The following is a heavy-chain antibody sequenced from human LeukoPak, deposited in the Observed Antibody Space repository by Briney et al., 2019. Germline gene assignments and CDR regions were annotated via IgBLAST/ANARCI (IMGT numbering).Heavy chain of an antibody. Sequence: PGGSLRLSCAASGFTFSTYEMTWVRQSPGKGLEWVSYISSSGSTIYYADSVKGRFTISRDNAKNSLYLQMNSLGPEDTAVYYFARDPYSGNYGNYYYYYMDVWGKGTTVTISS. D-gene: IGHD1-26*01. CDR1: GFTFSTYE. J-gene: IGHJ6*03. V-gene: IGHV3-48*03. CDR3: ARDPYSGNYGNYYYYYMDV. CDR2: ISSSGSTI.